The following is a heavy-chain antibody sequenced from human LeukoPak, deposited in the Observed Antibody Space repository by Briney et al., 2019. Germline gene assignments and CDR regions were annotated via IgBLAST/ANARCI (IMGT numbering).Heavy chain of an antibody. J-gene: IGHJ4*02. CDR1: GYTFTSYD. Sequence: ASVKVSCKASGYTFTSYDINWVRQATGQGLEWMGWMNPNSGNTGYARKFQGRVTMTRNTSISTAYMELSSLRSEDTAVYYCARGARRVVRGVISYYFDYWGQGTLVTVSS. CDR3: ARGARRVVRGVISYYFDY. V-gene: IGHV1-8*01. CDR2: MNPNSGNT. D-gene: IGHD3-10*01.